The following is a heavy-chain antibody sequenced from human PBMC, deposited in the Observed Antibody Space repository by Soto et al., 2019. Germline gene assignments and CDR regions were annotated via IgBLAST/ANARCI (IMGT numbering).Heavy chain of an antibody. V-gene: IGHV4-31*03. D-gene: IGHD3-3*01. CDR1: GGSISSGGYY. CDR2: IYYSGST. CDR3: ARDLRGYYDFWSGSLGMDV. J-gene: IGHJ6*02. Sequence: PSETLSLTCTVSGGSISSGGYYWSWIRQHPGKGLEWIGYIYYSGSTYYNPSLKSRVTISVDTSKNQFSLKLSSVTAADTAVYYCARDLRGYYDFWSGSLGMDVWGRGTTVTVSS.